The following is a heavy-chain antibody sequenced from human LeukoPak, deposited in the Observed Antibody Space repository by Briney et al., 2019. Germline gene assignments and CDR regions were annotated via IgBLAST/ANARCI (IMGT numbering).Heavy chain of an antibody. J-gene: IGHJ5*02. CDR2: IYSGGST. CDR3: AKSPLNYCSSISCYYLFDP. V-gene: IGHV3-53*01. Sequence: PGGSLRLSCAASGFTVSSNYMSWVRQAPGKGLEWVSVIYSGGSTYYADSVKGRFTISRDNSKNTLYIQMNSLRAEDTAVYFCAKSPLNYCSSISCYYLFDPWGQGTLVTVSS. D-gene: IGHD2-2*01. CDR1: GFTVSSNY.